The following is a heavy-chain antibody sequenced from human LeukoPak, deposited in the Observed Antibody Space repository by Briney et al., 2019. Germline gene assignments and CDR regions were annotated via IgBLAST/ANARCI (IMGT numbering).Heavy chain of an antibody. V-gene: IGHV3-49*04. CDR1: GFTLRDHA. Sequence: PGGSLRLSCTASGFTLRDHAMSWVRQAPGKGLEWVGLIRSKAYGATTEYAASVTGRFTISRDDSKSIAYLQMNSLRSDDTAVYYCARHIVGARTFFDSWGQGALVTVSS. D-gene: IGHD1-26*01. CDR3: ARHIVGARTFFDS. CDR2: IRSKAYGATT. J-gene: IGHJ4*02.